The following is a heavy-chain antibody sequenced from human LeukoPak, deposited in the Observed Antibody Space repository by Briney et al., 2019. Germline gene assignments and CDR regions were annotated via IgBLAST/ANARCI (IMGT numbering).Heavy chain of an antibody. V-gene: IGHV4-30-2*01. Sequence: SQTLSLTCAVSGGSISRGGYSWSWLRQPPGKGLEWIGYIYHSGSTYYNPSLKSRVTISVDRSKNQFSLKLSSVTAADTAVYYCARGAQLLWFGFDYWGQGTLVTVSS. CDR3: ARGAQLLWFGFDY. D-gene: IGHD3-10*01. CDR2: IYHSGST. CDR1: GGSISRGGYS. J-gene: IGHJ4*02.